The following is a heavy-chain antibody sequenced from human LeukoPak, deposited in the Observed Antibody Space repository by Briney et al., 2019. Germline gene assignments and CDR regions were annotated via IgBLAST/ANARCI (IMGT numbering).Heavy chain of an antibody. V-gene: IGHV3-74*01. CDR1: GFTFSRHW. J-gene: IGHJ6*02. CDR3: ARRPTASAERGMDV. Sequence: GGSLRLSCTASGFTFSRHWMHWVRQAPEKGLEWVSRISNDGKNIAYADSVKDRFTISRDNAKNTLYLEFNSLGTEDTAVYYCARRPTASAERGMDVWGHGTTVIVSS. CDR2: ISNDGKNI. D-gene: IGHD6-25*01.